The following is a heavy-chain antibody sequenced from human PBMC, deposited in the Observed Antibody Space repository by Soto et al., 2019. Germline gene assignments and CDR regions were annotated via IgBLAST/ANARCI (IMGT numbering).Heavy chain of an antibody. CDR3: ARDRFTIFGVVSNWFDP. V-gene: IGHV1-3*01. J-gene: IGHJ5*02. CDR2: INAGNGNT. D-gene: IGHD3-3*01. Sequence: ASVKVSCKASGYTFTSYAMHWVRQAPGQRLEWMGWINAGNGNTKYSQKFQGRVTITRDTSASTAYMELSSLRSEDTAVYYCARDRFTIFGVVSNWFDPWGQGTLVTVSS. CDR1: GYTFTSYA.